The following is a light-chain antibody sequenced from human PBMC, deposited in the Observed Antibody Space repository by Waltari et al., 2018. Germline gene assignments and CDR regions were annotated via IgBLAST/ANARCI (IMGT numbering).Light chain of an antibody. V-gene: IGLV2-14*03. CDR3: SSYISSDTLEL. J-gene: IGLJ2*01. CDR2: DVS. Sequence: QSALTRPASVSGSPGQSITISCTGTRSDVGGFNYVSWYQQHPGQAPKPIIFDVSTRPSWVSSRFSGSKSGNTAARTISGLQAQDEADYYCSSYISSDTLELFGGGTSLTVL. CDR1: RSDVGGFNY.